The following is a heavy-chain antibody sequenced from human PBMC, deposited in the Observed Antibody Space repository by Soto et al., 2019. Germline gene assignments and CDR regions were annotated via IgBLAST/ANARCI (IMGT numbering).Heavy chain of an antibody. CDR2: INPSGGST. Sequence: GASVKVSCKASGYTFTSYYMHWVRQAPGQGLEWMGIINPSGGSTSYAQKFQGRVTITRDTSASTAYMELSSLRSEDTAVYYCARGLNVYYFDYWGQGTLVTVSS. D-gene: IGHD3-16*01. V-gene: IGHV1-46*01. CDR3: ARGLNVYYFDY. J-gene: IGHJ4*02. CDR1: GYTFTSYY.